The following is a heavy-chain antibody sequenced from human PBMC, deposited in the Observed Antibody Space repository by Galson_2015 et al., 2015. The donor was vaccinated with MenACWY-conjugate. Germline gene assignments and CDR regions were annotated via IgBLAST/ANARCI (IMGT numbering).Heavy chain of an antibody. CDR1: GGSINSYY. V-gene: IGHV4-59*08. CDR2: IRDTGSL. J-gene: IGHJ4*02. D-gene: IGHD7-27*01. Sequence: TLSLTCTVSGGSINSYYWSWIRQPPGKGLEWIAYIRDTGSLKDNPSLKSRVTMSADKSNNQFSLRLISVTAADTAVYYCARLPTWGSSFGYFDYWGQGTLVTVSS. CDR3: ARLPTWGSSFGYFDY.